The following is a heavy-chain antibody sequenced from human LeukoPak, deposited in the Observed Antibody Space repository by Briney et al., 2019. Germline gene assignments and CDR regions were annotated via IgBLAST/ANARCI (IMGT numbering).Heavy chain of an antibody. D-gene: IGHD1-26*01. V-gene: IGHV4-38-2*02. CDR2: IYHSGST. CDR1: GYSISSGYY. CDR3: ASGSPGYYYGMDV. J-gene: IGHJ6*02. Sequence: SETLSLTCTVSGYSISSGYYWGWIRQPPGKGLEWIGSIYHSGSTYYNPSLKSRVTISVDTSKNQFSLKLNSVTAADTAVYYCASGSPGYYYGMDVWGQGTTVTVSS.